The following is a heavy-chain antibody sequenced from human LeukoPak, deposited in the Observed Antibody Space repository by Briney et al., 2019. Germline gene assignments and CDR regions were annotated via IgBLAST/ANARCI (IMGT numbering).Heavy chain of an antibody. J-gene: IGHJ4*02. D-gene: IGHD2-2*01. V-gene: IGHV3-23*01. CDR2: ISGSGGST. CDR1: GFTFSSYG. CDR3: ANYAVSLDY. Sequence: GGSLRLSCAGSGFTFSSYGMSWVRQAPGKGLKWVSGISGSGGSTYYADSVKGRFTISRDNSKNTLYLQMNSLRAEDTAVYYCANYAVSLDYWGQGTLVTVSS.